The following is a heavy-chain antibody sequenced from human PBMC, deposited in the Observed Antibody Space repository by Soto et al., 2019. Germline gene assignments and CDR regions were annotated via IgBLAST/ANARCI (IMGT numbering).Heavy chain of an antibody. CDR1: GFTFSSYA. CDR3: AKDSELRRTYDAFDI. CDR2: ISGSGGST. D-gene: IGHD1-7*01. V-gene: IGHV3-23*01. Sequence: GGSLRLSCAASGFTFSSYAMSWVRQAPGKGLEWVSAISGSGGSTYYADSVKGRFTISRDNSKNTLYLQMNSLRAEGTAVYYCAKDSELRRTYDAFDIWGQGTMVTVSS. J-gene: IGHJ3*02.